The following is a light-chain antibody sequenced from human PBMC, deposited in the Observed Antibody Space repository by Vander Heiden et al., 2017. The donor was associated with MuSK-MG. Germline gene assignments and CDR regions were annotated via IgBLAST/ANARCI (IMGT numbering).Light chain of an antibody. CDR3: QQYNNWPLT. J-gene: IGKJ4*01. V-gene: IGKV3-15*01. CDR1: QGVSSY. Sequence: VVMTQSPATLSVSPGERATPSCRASQGVSSYLAWYQQKPGQAPRLLIYDASTRATNIPVRFSASGSGTEFTLTISSLQSEDFAVYYCQQYNNWPLTFGGGTKVEIK. CDR2: DAS.